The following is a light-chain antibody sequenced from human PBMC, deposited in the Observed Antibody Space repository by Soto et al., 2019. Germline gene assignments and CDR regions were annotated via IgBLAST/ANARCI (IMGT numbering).Light chain of an antibody. V-gene: IGLV1-40*01. CDR1: SSNIGAGYD. CDR2: GNS. CDR3: QYYDSSLSGYV. Sequence: VQTTPPSVSGAPGQRVTISCTVSSSNIGAGYDVDWYQQLPGTAPKLLIYGNSNRPSGVPDRFSGSKSGTSASLAITGLQAEDEADHYCQYYDSSLSGYVFGTGTKVTVL. J-gene: IGLJ1*01.